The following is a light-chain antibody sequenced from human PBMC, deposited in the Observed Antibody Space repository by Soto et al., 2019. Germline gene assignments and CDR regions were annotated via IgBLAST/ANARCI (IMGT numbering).Light chain of an antibody. Sequence: QSVLTQPASVSGSPGQSITISCTGTSSDVGGYNYVSWYQQHPGKAPKLMIYEVNNRPSGVSNRFSGSKSGNTASLTISGLQAEHEADYYCSSYISSSTPFVFGTGTKGTVL. CDR3: SSYISSSTPFV. CDR1: SSDVGGYNY. V-gene: IGLV2-14*01. CDR2: EVN. J-gene: IGLJ1*01.